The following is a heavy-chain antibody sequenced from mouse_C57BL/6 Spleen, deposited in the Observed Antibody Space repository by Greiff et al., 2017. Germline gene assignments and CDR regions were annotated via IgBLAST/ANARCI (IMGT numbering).Heavy chain of an antibody. CDR3: ANAMDY. CDR1: GYAFSSSW. J-gene: IGHJ4*01. V-gene: IGHV1-82*01. Sequence: VQLVESGPELVKPGASVKISCKVSGYAFSSSWMNWVKQRPGKGLEWIGRIYPGDGDTNYIGKFKGKATLTADKSSSTAYMQLSSLTSEDSAVYFCANAMDYWGQGTSVTVSS. CDR2: IYPGDGDT.